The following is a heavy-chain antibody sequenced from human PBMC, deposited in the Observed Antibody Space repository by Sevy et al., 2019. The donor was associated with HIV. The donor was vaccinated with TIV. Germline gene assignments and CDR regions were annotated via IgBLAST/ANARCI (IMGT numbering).Heavy chain of an antibody. CDR1: GFTFGDYA. V-gene: IGHV3-49*03. D-gene: IGHD3-3*01. CDR2: IRSKAYGGTT. J-gene: IGHJ6*03. CDR3: TRGPRRSGYDPSYFYYMDV. Sequence: GGSLRLSCTASGFTFGDYAMSWFRQAPGKGLEWVGFIRSKAYGGTTENAASVESRFTISRDDSKSIAYLQMNSLKTEDPAAYYCTRGPRRSGYDPSYFYYMDVWGKGTTVTVSS.